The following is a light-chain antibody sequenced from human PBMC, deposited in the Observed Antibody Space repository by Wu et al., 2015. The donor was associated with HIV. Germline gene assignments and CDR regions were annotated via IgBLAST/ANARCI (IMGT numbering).Light chain of an antibody. CDR1: QSVSSN. CDR2: GAS. V-gene: IGKV3-15*01. J-gene: IGKJ2*01. CDR3: QQYHKWPRT. Sequence: IVMTQSPATLSVSPGERATLSCRASQSVSSNLAWYQQKPGQAPRLLISGASTRATGIPARFSGSGSGTEFTLTISSMQSEDFAVYYCQQYHKWPRTFGQGTKAGDQT.